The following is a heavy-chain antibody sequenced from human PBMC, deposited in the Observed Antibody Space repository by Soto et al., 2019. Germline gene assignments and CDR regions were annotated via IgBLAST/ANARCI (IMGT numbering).Heavy chain of an antibody. V-gene: IGHV3-30-3*01. CDR2: ISYDGSNK. Sequence: QVQLVESGGGVVQPGRSLRLSCAASGFTFSSYAMHWVRQAPGKGLEWVAVISYDGSNKYYADSVKGRFTIPRDNSKNTLYLQMNSRRAEDTALYYCASPGRQYCISTSCYGDRYTWFDPWGQGTLVTVSS. D-gene: IGHD2-2*01. CDR3: ASPGRQYCISTSCYGDRYTWFDP. CDR1: GFTFSSYA. J-gene: IGHJ5*02.